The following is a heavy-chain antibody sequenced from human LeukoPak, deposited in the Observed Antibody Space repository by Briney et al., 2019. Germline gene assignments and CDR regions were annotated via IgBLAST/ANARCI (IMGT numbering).Heavy chain of an antibody. Sequence: ASVKVSCKASGYTFTGYYMHWVRQAPGQGLEWMGWINPNSGGTNYAQKFQGRVTMTRDTSISTAYMELSRLRSDDTAVYYCARLVGDYERPEPKTDYWGQGTLVTVSS. CDR1: GYTFTGYY. V-gene: IGHV1-2*02. CDR2: INPNSGGT. D-gene: IGHD4-17*01. CDR3: ARLVGDYERPEPKTDY. J-gene: IGHJ4*02.